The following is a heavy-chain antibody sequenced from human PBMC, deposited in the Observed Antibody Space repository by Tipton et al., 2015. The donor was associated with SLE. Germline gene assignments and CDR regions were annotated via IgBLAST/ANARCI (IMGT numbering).Heavy chain of an antibody. CDR3: AREGGGSYFDGAFDV. J-gene: IGHJ3*01. Sequence: TLSLTCAVYGGSFSGYYWSWIRQPPGKGLEWIGEMNHSGSTRYNPSLKSRVTVSVDTAKNQISLRLTSVTAADTAVYYCAREGGGSYFDGAFDVWGQGTMVTVSS. CDR1: GGSFSGYY. CDR2: MNHSGST. D-gene: IGHD1-26*01. V-gene: IGHV4-34*01.